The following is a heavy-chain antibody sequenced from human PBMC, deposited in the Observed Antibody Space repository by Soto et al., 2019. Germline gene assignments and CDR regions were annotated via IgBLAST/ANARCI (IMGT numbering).Heavy chain of an antibody. V-gene: IGHV3-30-3*01. CDR2: ISYDGSNK. D-gene: IGHD4-17*01. J-gene: IGHJ4*02. Sequence: PWVPMRVPWAASECTFSSYAMRWISQAPGKGLEWVGVISYDGSNKYYADSVKGRFTISRDNSKNTLYLQMNSLRAEDTAVYYCARDGSHDYGAHSFDYWGQGTLVTVSS. CDR1: ECTFSSYA. CDR3: ARDGSHDYGAHSFDY.